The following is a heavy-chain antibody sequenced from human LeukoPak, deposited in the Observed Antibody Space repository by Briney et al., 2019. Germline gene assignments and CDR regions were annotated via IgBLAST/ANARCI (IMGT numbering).Heavy chain of an antibody. V-gene: IGHV1-2*06. CDR1: GYTCTGYN. CDR3: ARARITYYYDSSGYYSLFH. D-gene: IGHD3-22*01. J-gene: IGHJ4*02. Sequence: ASVKVSCKASGYTCTGYNMHWVRHAPGQGLEWMGRINPNSGGTNYAQKFQGRVTMTRDTSISTAYMELSRLRSDDTAVYYCARARITYYYDSSGYYSLFHWGQGTLVTVSS. CDR2: INPNSGGT.